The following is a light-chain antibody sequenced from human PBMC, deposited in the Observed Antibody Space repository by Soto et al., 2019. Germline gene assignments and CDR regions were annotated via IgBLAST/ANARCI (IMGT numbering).Light chain of an antibody. CDR3: SSYTSSSTVI. CDR2: AFI. V-gene: IGLV2-14*01. J-gene: IGLJ2*01. CDR1: SSDVGAYNY. Sequence: QSALTQPASVSGSPGQSITISCTGTSSDVGAYNYVSWYKRPPGKAPNLIFFAFIIRLSGFFYRFSGSRSGNASSLTFFGLQAEDEAHFSGSSYTSSSTVILGGGPQLTVL.